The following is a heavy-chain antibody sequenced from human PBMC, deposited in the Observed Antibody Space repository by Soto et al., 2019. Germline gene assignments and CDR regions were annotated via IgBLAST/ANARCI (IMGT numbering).Heavy chain of an antibody. V-gene: IGHV1-2*04. D-gene: IGHD2-15*01. Sequence: GASVKVSCKASGYTFTGYYMHWVRQAPGQGLEWMGWINPNSGGTNYAQKFQGWVTMTRDTSISTAYMELSRLRSDDTAVYYCARGFQGDGWLLHYYYYYGMDVWGQGTTVTVSS. J-gene: IGHJ6*02. CDR1: GYTFTGYY. CDR2: INPNSGGT. CDR3: ARGFQGDGWLLHYYYYYGMDV.